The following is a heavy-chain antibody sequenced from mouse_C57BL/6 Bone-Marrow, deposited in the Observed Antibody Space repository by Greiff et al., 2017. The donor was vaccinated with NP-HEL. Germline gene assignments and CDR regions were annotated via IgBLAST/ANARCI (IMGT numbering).Heavy chain of an antibody. Sequence: QVQLQQPGAELVKPGASVKLSCKASGYTFTSYWMQWVKQRPGQGLEWIGELDPSDSYTNYNKKFKGKATLTVDTSSSTAYMQLSSLTAEDSAVYYCARRRDEAWFAYWGQGTLVTVSA. CDR1: GYTFTSYW. D-gene: IGHD3-3*01. CDR3: ARRRDEAWFAY. CDR2: LDPSDSYT. V-gene: IGHV1-50*01. J-gene: IGHJ3*01.